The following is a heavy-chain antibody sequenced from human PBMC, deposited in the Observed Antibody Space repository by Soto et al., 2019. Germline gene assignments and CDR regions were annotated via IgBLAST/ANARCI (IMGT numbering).Heavy chain of an antibody. CDR1: GGSINSANYY. V-gene: IGHV4-39*01. CDR3: VRHQRYSSGWYIDY. CDR2: VYYRGTT. Sequence: QLQLQESGPGLVKPSETLSLTCTVSGGSINSANYYWGWIRQPPGKGLEWIGNVYYRGTTYYIPSLKGRVTISVDTSKNQFSLKLSSVTAADSAVFFCVRHQRYSSGWYIDYWGQGTPVTASS. D-gene: IGHD6-19*01. J-gene: IGHJ4*02.